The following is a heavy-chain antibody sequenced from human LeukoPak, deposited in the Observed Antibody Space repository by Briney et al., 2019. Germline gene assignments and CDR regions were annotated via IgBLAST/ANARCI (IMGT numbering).Heavy chain of an antibody. J-gene: IGHJ3*02. D-gene: IGHD3-22*01. CDR3: ARELGYDSSLDAFDI. Sequence: SETLSLTCTVSGGSISNYYWKWIRQPAGKGLEWIGYIYYTGSTNYNPSLKSRVTMSVDTSKNQFSLNLQSVTPEDTAVYYCARELGYDSSLDAFDIWGQGTMVTVSS. CDR2: IYYTGST. CDR1: GGSISNYY. V-gene: IGHV4-59*01.